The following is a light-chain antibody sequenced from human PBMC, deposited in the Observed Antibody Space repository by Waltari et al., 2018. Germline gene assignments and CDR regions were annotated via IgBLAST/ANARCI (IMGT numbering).Light chain of an antibody. CDR1: SSDVGGYNS. Sequence: QSSLTQPPSASGSPGQSFTIPCTRTSSDVGGYNSVSWYQKHPGKVPKLMIYEVSKRPPGVPDCFSGSKSGNTASLTVSGLQAEDEADYFCCSYAGTNAIFGGGTKLTVL. CDR2: EVS. J-gene: IGLJ2*01. CDR3: CSYAGTNAI. V-gene: IGLV2-8*01.